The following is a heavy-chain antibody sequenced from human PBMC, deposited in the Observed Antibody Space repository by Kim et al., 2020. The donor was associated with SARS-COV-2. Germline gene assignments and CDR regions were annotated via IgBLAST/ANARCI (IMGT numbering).Heavy chain of an antibody. Sequence: KLQGRVTMTTDTATSTAYMELRSLRSDDTAVYYCARAPILTGYYTYYFDYWGQGTLVTVSS. CDR3: ARAPILTGYYTYYFDY. V-gene: IGHV1-18*01. D-gene: IGHD3-9*01. J-gene: IGHJ4*02.